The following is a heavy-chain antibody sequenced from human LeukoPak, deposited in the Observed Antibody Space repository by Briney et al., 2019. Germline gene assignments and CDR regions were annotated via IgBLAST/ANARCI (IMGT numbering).Heavy chain of an antibody. D-gene: IGHD6-13*01. V-gene: IGHV4-59*08. J-gene: IGHJ4*02. CDR3: ARLVISSSWYFDY. CDR2: IYYSGST. Sequence: SETLSLTCTVSGGSISSYYWSWIRQPPGKGLEWIGYIYYSGSTNYNPSLKSRVTISVDTSKNQFSLKLSSVTAADTAVYYCARLVISSSWYFDYWGQGILVTVSS. CDR1: GGSISSYY.